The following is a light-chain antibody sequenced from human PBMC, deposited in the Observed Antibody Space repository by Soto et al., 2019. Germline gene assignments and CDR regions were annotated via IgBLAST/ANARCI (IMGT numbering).Light chain of an antibody. CDR2: GAS. CDR1: QSVSRIN. CDR3: QHYNSWPFT. V-gene: IGKV3-15*01. Sequence: EIVMTQSPATLSVSPGERATLSCRASQSVSRINVAWYQQKPGQAPRLLIYGASTRATGIPGRFSGSGSGTEFTLTISSLQSEDLEVSYCQHYNSWPFTFGPGTKVDIK. J-gene: IGKJ3*01.